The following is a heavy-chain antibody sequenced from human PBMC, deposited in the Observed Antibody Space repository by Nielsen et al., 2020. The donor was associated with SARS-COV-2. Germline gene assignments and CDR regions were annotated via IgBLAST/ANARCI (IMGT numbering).Heavy chain of an antibody. CDR3: AKVQGLWFGGEGWFDP. D-gene: IGHD3-10*01. J-gene: IGHJ5*02. CDR2: VSSSGGST. V-gene: IGHV3-23*01. Sequence: GESLKISCAASGFTFNIYAMAWVRRAPGRGLQWVTGVSSSGGSTYYTDSVKGRFSISRDNSKNTLYLQMNSLRAEDTAVYYCAKVQGLWFGGEGWFDPWGQGTLVTVSS. CDR1: GFTFNIYA.